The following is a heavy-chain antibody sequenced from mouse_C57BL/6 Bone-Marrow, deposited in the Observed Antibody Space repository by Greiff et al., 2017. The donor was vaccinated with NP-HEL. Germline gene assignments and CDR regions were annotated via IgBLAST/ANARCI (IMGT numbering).Heavy chain of an antibody. CDR1: GSSITSDY. J-gene: IGHJ2*01. D-gene: IGHD3-3*01. V-gene: IGHV3-8*01. CDR3: ARYRGYFDY. CDR2: ISYSGST. Sequence: ESGPGLAKPSQTLSLTCSVTGSSITSDYWHWIRKFPGNKLEYMGYISYSGSTYYNTSLKSRISITRDTSKHQYYLKLNSVTTEDTATYYCARYRGYFDYWGQGTTLTVSS.